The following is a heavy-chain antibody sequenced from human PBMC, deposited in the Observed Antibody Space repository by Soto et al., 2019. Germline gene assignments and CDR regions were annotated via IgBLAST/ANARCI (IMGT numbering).Heavy chain of an antibody. V-gene: IGHV4-34*01. Sequence: KPSETLSLTCAVYGGSFSGYYWSWIRQPPGKGLEWIGEINHSGSTNYNPSLKSRVTISVDTSKNQFSLKLSSVTAADTAVYYCARGRNDRHFDYWGQGTLVTVSS. CDR1: GGSFSGYY. CDR3: ARGRNDRHFDY. J-gene: IGHJ4*02. CDR2: INHSGST.